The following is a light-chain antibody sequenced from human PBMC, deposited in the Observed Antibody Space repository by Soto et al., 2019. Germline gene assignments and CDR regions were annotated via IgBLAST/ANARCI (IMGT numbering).Light chain of an antibody. Sequence: AIRMTQSPSSFSASTGDRVTITCRASQGISSYLAWYQQKPGKAPKLLIYAASTLQSGVPSRFSGSGSGTNFTLTISCLQSEDFATYYYQQYYSYPLFTFGPGTKVDIK. CDR2: AAS. CDR1: QGISSY. V-gene: IGKV1-8*01. J-gene: IGKJ3*01. CDR3: QQYYSYPLFT.